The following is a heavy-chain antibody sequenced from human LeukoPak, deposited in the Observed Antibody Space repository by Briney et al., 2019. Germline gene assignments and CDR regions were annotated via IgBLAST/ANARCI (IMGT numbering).Heavy chain of an antibody. D-gene: IGHD1-26*01. Sequence: SETLSLTCTVSGGSISSYYRSWIRQPPGKGLEWIGYIYTSGSTNYNPSLKSRVTISVDTSKNQFSLKLSSVTAADTAVYYCASLIVGATGYFDYWGQGTLVTVSS. CDR2: IYTSGST. J-gene: IGHJ4*02. V-gene: IGHV4-4*09. CDR1: GGSISSYY. CDR3: ASLIVGATGYFDY.